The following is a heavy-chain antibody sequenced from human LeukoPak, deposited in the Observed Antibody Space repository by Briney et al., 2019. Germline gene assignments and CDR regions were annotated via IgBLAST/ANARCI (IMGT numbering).Heavy chain of an antibody. CDR2: IYYSGST. J-gene: IGHJ4*02. CDR1: GGSISSYY. Sequence: RSSETLSLTCTVPGGSISSYYWSWIRQPPGKGLEWIGYIYYSGSTNYNPSLKSRVTISVDTSKNQFSLKLSSVTAADTAVYYCARVPILTGYYTYYFDYWGQGTLVTVSS. D-gene: IGHD3-9*01. CDR3: ARVPILTGYYTYYFDY. V-gene: IGHV4-59*01.